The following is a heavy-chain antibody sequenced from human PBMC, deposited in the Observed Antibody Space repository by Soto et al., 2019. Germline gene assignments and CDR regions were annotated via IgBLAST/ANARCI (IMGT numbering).Heavy chain of an antibody. Sequence: EVQLVESGGGLVQPGRSLRLSCAASGFTFDDYAMHWVRQAPGKGLEWVSGISRNSGSIGYADSVKGRFTISRDNAKNSLYLQMNSLRAEDTALYYCAKDIGSYYYYMDVWGKGTTVTVSS. V-gene: IGHV3-9*01. J-gene: IGHJ6*03. CDR2: ISRNSGSI. CDR3: AKDIGSYYYYMDV. CDR1: GFTFDDYA.